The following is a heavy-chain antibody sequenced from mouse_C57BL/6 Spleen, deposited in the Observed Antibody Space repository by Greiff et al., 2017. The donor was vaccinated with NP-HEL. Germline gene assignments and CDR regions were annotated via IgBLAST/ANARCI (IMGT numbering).Heavy chain of an antibody. V-gene: IGHV5-4*03. CDR2: ISDGGSYT. J-gene: IGHJ4*01. Sequence: EVNLVESGGGLVKPGGSLKLSCAASGFTFSSYAMSWVRQTPEKRLEWVATISDGGSYTYYPDNVKGRFTISRDNAKNNLYLQMSHLKSEDTAMYYCARSREAMDYWGQGTSVTVSS. CDR3: ARSREAMDY. CDR1: GFTFSSYA.